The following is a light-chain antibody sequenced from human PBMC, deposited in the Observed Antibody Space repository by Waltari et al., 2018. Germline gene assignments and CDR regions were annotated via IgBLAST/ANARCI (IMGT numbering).Light chain of an antibody. CDR2: ASS. J-gene: IGKJ2*01. CDR1: QGISSY. Sequence: IQLTQSPSSLSASVGDRVTITCRASQGISSYLAWYQQKPGKAPKLLIYASSTLQSVVPSRFSVSGSWSDFTLTISSLHPEDFAIYFFQQFNSHPYTFGQGTKLEI. CDR3: QQFNSHPYT. V-gene: IGKV1-9*01.